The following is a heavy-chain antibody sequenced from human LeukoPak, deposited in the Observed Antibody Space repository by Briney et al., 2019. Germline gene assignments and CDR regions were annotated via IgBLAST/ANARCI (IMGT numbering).Heavy chain of an antibody. D-gene: IGHD6-6*01. Sequence: PGGSLRLSCAASGFTFSSYAMSWVRQAPGKGLEWVSAISGSGGSTYYADSVKGRFTISRDNSKNTPYLQMNSLRAEDTAVYYCAKALGPYSSLPDDYWGQGTLVTVSS. J-gene: IGHJ4*02. CDR1: GFTFSSYA. CDR2: ISGSGGST. V-gene: IGHV3-23*01. CDR3: AKALGPYSSLPDDY.